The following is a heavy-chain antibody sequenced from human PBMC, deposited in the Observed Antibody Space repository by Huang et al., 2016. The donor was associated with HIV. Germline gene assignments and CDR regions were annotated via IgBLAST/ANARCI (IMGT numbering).Heavy chain of an antibody. J-gene: IGHJ4*02. D-gene: IGHD3-22*01. V-gene: IGHV3-74*01. CDR2: SNRDGSSS. CDR1: GFTFSSYW. Sequence: EVQLVESGGGLVQPGGSLRLSCAASGFTFSSYWRHWVRQAPGKGLVWVSRSNRDGSSSGYADSAKGRFTISRDNAKNTLYLQMNSLRAEDTAVYYCVRDPRIQSWLNYFDYWGQGTLVSVSS. CDR3: VRDPRIQSWLNYFDY.